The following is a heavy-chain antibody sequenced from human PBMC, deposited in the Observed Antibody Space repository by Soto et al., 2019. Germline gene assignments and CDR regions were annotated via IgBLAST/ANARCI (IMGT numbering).Heavy chain of an antibody. CDR3: ARDISRGYCSSTSCYSGAFDI. D-gene: IGHD2-2*01. V-gene: IGHV3-30-3*01. Sequence: PGGSLRLSCAASGFTFSSYAMHWVRQAPGKGLEWVAVISYDGSNKYYADSVKGRFTISRDNSKNTLYLQMNSLRAEDTAVYYCARDISRGYCSSTSCYSGAFDIWGQGTMVTVSS. CDR1: GFTFSSYA. J-gene: IGHJ3*02. CDR2: ISYDGSNK.